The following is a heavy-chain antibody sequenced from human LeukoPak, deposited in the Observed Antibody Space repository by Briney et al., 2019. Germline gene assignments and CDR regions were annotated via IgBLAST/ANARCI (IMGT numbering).Heavy chain of an antibody. CDR3: ATYSSNNYYYYGMDV. CDR1: GGTFSSYA. CDR2: IIPIFGTA. Sequence: ASVKVSCTASGGTFSSYAISWVRQAPGQGLEWMGGIIPIFGTANYAQKFQGRVTITADESTSTAYMELSSLRSEDTAVYYCATYSSNNYYYYGMDVWGQGTTVTVSS. J-gene: IGHJ6*02. D-gene: IGHD2-15*01. V-gene: IGHV1-69*01.